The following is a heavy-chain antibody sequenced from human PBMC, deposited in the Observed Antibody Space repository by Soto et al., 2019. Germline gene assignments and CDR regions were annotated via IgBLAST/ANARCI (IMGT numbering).Heavy chain of an antibody. J-gene: IGHJ4*02. CDR1: GGTFSSNP. V-gene: IGHV1-69*06. Sequence: ASVKVSCKASGGTFSSNPISWMRQAPGRGLEWVGGTIPTFGAGSYAQRFQGRVTITADKSTNTAYMELSNLRPEDTAVYYCARRQSNGYNRYFDSWGQGTLVTVSS. D-gene: IGHD5-12*01. CDR3: ARRQSNGYNRYFDS. CDR2: TIPTFGAG.